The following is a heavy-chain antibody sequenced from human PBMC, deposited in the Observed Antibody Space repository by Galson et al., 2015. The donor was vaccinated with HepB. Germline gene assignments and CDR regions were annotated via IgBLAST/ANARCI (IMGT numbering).Heavy chain of an antibody. CDR3: AREAPERGFSYD. V-gene: IGHV3-11*01. CDR2: ISSSGRTI. Sequence: SLRLSCAASGFTFSDYYMTWIRQAPGKGLEWVSYISSSGRTIYYADSVKGRFTISRDNAKNSLYLQMNSLRAEDTALYYCAREAPERGFSYDWGQGTLVTVSS. J-gene: IGHJ4*02. D-gene: IGHD5-18*01. CDR1: GFTFSDYY.